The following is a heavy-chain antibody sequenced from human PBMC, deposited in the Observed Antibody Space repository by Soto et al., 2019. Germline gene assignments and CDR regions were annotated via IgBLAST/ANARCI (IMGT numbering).Heavy chain of an antibody. CDR1: GFTFSSYA. CDR2: ISYDGSNK. Sequence: GGSLRLSCAASGFTFSSYAMHWVRQAPGKGLEWVAVISYDGSNKYYADSVKGRFAISRDDSKNMVYLQMNSLKTEDTGIYYCTTDSYSSIIVVRFDYWGHGTLVTVSS. D-gene: IGHD3-22*01. V-gene: IGHV3-30*09. CDR3: TTDSYSSIIVVRFDY. J-gene: IGHJ4*01.